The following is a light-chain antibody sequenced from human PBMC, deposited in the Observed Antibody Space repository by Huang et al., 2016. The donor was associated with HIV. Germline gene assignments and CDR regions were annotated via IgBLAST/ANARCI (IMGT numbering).Light chain of an antibody. V-gene: IGKV3-15*01. CDR2: SAS. CDR1: QSVGSD. Sequence: EIVLTQSPATLSVSPGERATLSCRASQSVGSDLACYQHRPGQAPRLLIYSASTRATGIPARVSGSVYGTDFILTVSSLQSEDFALYYCQQYRDWPPYTFGQGTKLEIK. CDR3: QQYRDWPPYT. J-gene: IGKJ2*01.